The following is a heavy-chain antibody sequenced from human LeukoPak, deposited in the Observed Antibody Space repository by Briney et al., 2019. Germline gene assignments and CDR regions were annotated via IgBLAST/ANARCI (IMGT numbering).Heavy chain of an antibody. CDR1: GGSISSYY. Sequence: SETLSLTCTVSGGSISSYYWSWLRQPPGKGLEWLGYIHYSGSTNYNPSLKSRVTISLDTSKNQFSLKLSSVTAADTAVYYCARVLGYSYGYPFDYWGQGTLVTVSS. D-gene: IGHD5-18*01. CDR3: ARVLGYSYGYPFDY. V-gene: IGHV4-59*01. CDR2: IHYSGST. J-gene: IGHJ4*02.